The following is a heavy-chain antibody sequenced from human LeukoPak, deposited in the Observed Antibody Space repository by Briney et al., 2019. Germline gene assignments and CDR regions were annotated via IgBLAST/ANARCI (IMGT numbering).Heavy chain of an antibody. CDR1: GFTFDDYA. D-gene: IGHD3-10*01. CDR2: ISWNSGSI. Sequence: GRSLRLSCAASGFTFDDYAMHWVRQAPGKGLEWVSGISWNSGSIGYADSVKGRFAISRDNAKNSLYLQMNSLRAEDTAVYYCARAGGYYFDYWGQGTLVTVSS. V-gene: IGHV3-9*01. J-gene: IGHJ4*02. CDR3: ARAGGYYFDY.